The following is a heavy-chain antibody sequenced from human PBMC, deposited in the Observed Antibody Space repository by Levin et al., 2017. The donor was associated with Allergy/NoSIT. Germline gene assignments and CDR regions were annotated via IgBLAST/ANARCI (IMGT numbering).Heavy chain of an antibody. CDR3: AKDAIRGSDQPYYFDY. J-gene: IGHJ4*02. Sequence: SGGSLRLSCAASGFTFNNYAMSWVRQAPGKGLEWVSAIINSGVGTYYADSVKGRFTISRDNSKNTMYLQMNSLRAEDTAVYFCAKDAIRGSDQPYYFDYWGQGPLVTASS. CDR1: GFTFNNYA. V-gene: IGHV3-23*01. CDR2: IINSGVGT. D-gene: IGHD6-19*01.